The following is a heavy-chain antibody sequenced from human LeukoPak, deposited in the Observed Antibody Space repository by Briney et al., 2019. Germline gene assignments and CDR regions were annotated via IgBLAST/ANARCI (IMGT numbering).Heavy chain of an antibody. Sequence: ASVKGSCKASGYTFTSYAMHWVRQAPGQRLEWMGWINAGNGNTKYSQKFQGRVTITRDTSASTAYMELSSLRSEDTAVYYCARVSSSSSTPLHAFDIWGQGTMVTVSS. J-gene: IGHJ3*02. V-gene: IGHV1-3*01. CDR3: ARVSSSSSTPLHAFDI. CDR2: INAGNGNT. D-gene: IGHD6-6*01. CDR1: GYTFTSYA.